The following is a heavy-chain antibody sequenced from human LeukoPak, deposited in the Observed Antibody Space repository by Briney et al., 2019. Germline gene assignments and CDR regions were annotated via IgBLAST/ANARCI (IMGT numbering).Heavy chain of an antibody. Sequence: SETLSLTCAVAGYSISSGHHWGWIRQPPGKGLEWIGHIFHNGNTYYNPSLQSRVTMSVDTSKNQFSLRMTSVTTADTAVCYCAREGSDFWTEGTPPLWGQGTLVIVS. D-gene: IGHD3-3*01. V-gene: IGHV4-38-2*02. CDR2: IFHNGNT. CDR3: AREGSDFWTEGTPPL. CDR1: GYSISSGHH. J-gene: IGHJ4*02.